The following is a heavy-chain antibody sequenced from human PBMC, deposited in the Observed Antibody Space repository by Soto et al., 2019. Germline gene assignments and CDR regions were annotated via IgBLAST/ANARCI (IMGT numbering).Heavy chain of an antibody. CDR1: GGLFSSYP. CDR3: ARGGNGYTWFNEF. V-gene: IGHV1-69*01. D-gene: IGHD3-16*01. CDR2: IIPVFQTA. J-gene: IGHJ4*02. Sequence: QEQLVQSGAEVKKPGSSVKVSCKASGGLFSSYPISWVRQVPGQGLEWMGGIIPVFQTAYYTQRFQGRVTITADESTNTAYMELSSQRSEDTAIYYCARGGNGYTWFNEFWGQGTLVTVSS.